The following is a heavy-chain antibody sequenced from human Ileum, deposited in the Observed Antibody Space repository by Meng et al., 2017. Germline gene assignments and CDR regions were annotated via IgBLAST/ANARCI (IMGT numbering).Heavy chain of an antibody. Sequence: VHLVEAGGGLVQPWGALRLSCASSGFAFSSLWLHWVRQAPGKGLVWVSRIDTDGIGTTYADSVKGRFTISRDNAKSTLYLQMNSLRAEDTAVYYCARPQYNYGRDPFEHWGQGTLVTVSS. CDR2: IDTDGIGT. V-gene: IGHV3-74*01. CDR1: GFAFSSLW. D-gene: IGHD5-18*01. CDR3: ARPQYNYGRDPFEH. J-gene: IGHJ4*02.